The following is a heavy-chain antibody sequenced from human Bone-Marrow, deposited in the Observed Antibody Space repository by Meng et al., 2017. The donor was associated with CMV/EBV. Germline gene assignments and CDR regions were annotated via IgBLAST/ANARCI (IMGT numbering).Heavy chain of an antibody. CDR3: ARVRLSSGTDY. CDR1: GYTFTSYG. J-gene: IGHJ4*02. CDR2: INPSGGST. V-gene: IGHV1-46*01. Sequence: ASVKVSCKASGYTFTSYGISWVRQAPGQGLEWMGIINPSGGSTSYAQKFQGRVTMTRDTSTSTVYMELSSLRSEDTAVYYCARVRLSSGTDYWGQGTLVTVSS. D-gene: IGHD3-22*01.